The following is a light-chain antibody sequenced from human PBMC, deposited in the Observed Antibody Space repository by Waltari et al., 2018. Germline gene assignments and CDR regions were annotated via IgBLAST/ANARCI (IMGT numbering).Light chain of an antibody. CDR1: SSSIGSNY. CDR3: ATWDNSLSGQWV. V-gene: IGLV1-47*01. Sequence: QSVLTQPPSASETPGQRVTLSCSGSSSSIGSNYVYWYQQLPGAAPKLLIYRSNLRPSGVPDRFSGSKSGTSASLAISGLRSEDEADYYCATWDNSLSGQWVFGGGTKLTVL. CDR2: RSN. J-gene: IGLJ3*02.